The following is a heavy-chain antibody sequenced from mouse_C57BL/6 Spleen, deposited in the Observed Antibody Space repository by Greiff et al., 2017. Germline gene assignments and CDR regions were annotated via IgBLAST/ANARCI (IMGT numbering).Heavy chain of an antibody. D-gene: IGHD2-4*01. Sequence: EVQLQQSGPELAKPGASVKISCKASGYTFTDYYMNWVKQSHGKSLEWIGDIYPSNGGTSYNQKFKGKATLTVDKSSSTAYMELRSLTSEDSAVYYCAKDYDYDGLAYWGQGTLVTVSA. V-gene: IGHV1-26*01. J-gene: IGHJ3*01. CDR3: AKDYDYDGLAY. CDR2: IYPSNGGT. CDR1: GYTFTDYY.